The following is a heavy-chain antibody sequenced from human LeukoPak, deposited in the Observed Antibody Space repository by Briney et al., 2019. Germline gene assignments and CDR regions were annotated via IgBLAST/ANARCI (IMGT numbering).Heavy chain of an antibody. Sequence: HPGGSLRLSCSASGFIFSSYAMHWVRQAPGKGLEYVSAISSNGDTTYYADSVKGRFTIFRDNSKNMLYLQMSSLRAEDTAVYYCVKVATPEVITWWFDPWGQGTLVTVSS. CDR3: VKVATPEVITWWFDP. CDR2: ISSNGDTT. J-gene: IGHJ5*02. D-gene: IGHD2/OR15-2a*01. V-gene: IGHV3-64D*06. CDR1: GFIFSSYA.